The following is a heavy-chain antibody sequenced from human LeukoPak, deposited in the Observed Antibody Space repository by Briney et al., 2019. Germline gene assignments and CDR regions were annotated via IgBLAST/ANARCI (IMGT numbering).Heavy chain of an antibody. CDR1: GGSISSGDYY. J-gene: IGHJ4*02. Sequence: SETLSLTCTVSGGSISSGDYYWGWIRQPPGKGLEWIGSIYYSGTTYYNPSLKSRVTISVDTSKNQFSLRLSSVTAADTAVYYCARPRYYDSSGYAHWGQGTLVTVSS. D-gene: IGHD3-22*01. CDR2: IYYSGTT. V-gene: IGHV4-39*01. CDR3: ARPRYYDSSGYAH.